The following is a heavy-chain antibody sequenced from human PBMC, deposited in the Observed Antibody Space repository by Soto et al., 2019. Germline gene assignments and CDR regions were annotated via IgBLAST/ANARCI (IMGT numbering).Heavy chain of an antibody. CDR3: ARVRIGVQDYNAMDV. Sequence: RGSVRLSCAASGFTFSSYGMHWVRQAPGKGLEWVAVIWYDGSNKYYADSVKGRFTISRDNSKNTLYLQMNSLRAEDTAVYYCARVRIGVQDYNAMDVCDQGITGTGS. CDR2: IWYDGSNK. J-gene: IGHJ6*02. CDR1: GFTFSSYG. D-gene: IGHD2-8*01. V-gene: IGHV3-33*01.